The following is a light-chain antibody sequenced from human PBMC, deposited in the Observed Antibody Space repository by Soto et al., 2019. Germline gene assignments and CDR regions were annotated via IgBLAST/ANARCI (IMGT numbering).Light chain of an antibody. Sequence: DIQMTQSPSSLSASVGDRLTITCRASQTIGSLLSWYQQKPGQAPKLLIRGASNLQSGVPSRFSGSGSGTEFTLTISSLQPEDFATYYCLQTDSHLVFTFGQGTKVEIK. V-gene: IGKV1-39*01. CDR3: LQTDSHLVFT. J-gene: IGKJ2*01. CDR2: GAS. CDR1: QTIGSL.